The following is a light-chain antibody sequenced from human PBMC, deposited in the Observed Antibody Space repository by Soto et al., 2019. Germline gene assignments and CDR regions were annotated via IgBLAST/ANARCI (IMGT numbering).Light chain of an antibody. CDR3: QQYDNLPLT. J-gene: IGKJ4*01. V-gene: IGKV1-33*01. Sequence: IQMTQSPSNVSASVGDRVTITCRASESVNSWVAWYQQKPGKAPKLLIYDASNLETGVPSRFSGSGSGTDSTFTISSLQPEDIATYYCQQYDNLPLTFGGGTKVDIK. CDR2: DAS. CDR1: ESVNSW.